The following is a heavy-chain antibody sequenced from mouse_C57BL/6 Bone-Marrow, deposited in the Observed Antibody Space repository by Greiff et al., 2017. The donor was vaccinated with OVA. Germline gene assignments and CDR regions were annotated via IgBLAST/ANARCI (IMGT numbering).Heavy chain of an antibody. CDR3: ARATVVAYYFDY. D-gene: IGHD1-1*01. CDR1: GYTFTSYG. J-gene: IGHJ2*01. CDR2: IYPRSGNT. V-gene: IGHV1-81*01. Sequence: QVQLKQSGAELARPGASVKLSCKASGYTFTSYGISWVKQRTGQGLEWIGEIYPRSGNTYYNEKFNGKATLTADKSSSTAYMELRSLTSEDSAVYFCARATVVAYYFDYWGQGTTLTVSS.